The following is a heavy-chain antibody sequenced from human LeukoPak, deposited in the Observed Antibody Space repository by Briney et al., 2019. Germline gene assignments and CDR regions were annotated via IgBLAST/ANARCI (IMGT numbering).Heavy chain of an antibody. J-gene: IGHJ4*02. CDR1: GFTFSSYA. CDR2: ISYDGSNK. D-gene: IGHD3-10*01. Sequence: GGSLRLSCAASGFTFSSYAMHRVRQAPGKGLEWVAVISYDGSNKYYADSVKGRFTISRDNSKNTLYLQMNSLRAEDTAVYYCASESLFFDYWGQGTLVTVSS. CDR3: ASESLFFDY. V-gene: IGHV3-30-3*01.